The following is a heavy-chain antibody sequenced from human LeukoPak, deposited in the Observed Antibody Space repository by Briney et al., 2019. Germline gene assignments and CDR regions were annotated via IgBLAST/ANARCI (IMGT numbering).Heavy chain of an antibody. J-gene: IGHJ4*02. CDR1: GYTFSDFH. V-gene: IGHV1-2*02. CDR2: INPNSGGT. CDR3: ARDGGHGPDY. D-gene: IGHD4-23*01. Sequence: ASVKVSRKASGYTFSDFHMHWVRQAPGQGLEWMGWINPNSGGTNYAQKFQGRVTMTRDTSISTAYMELSRLRSDDTAVYYCARDGGHGPDYWGQGTLVTVSS.